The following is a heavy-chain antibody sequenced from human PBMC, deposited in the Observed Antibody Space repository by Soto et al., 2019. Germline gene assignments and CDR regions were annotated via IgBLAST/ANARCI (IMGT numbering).Heavy chain of an antibody. CDR3: ARGRGNGYYYVDY. CDR2: IYNSGST. J-gene: IGHJ4*02. V-gene: IGHV4-31*03. Sequence: QVQLQESGPGLVKPSQTLSLTCSVSGDSISSGGYYWSWIRQHPGKGLEWIGYIYNSGSTYYNPSLKSRVTISVDPSKHQFSLTLGSVTAADTAVYYCARGRGNGYYYVDYWGQGNLVTVSS. D-gene: IGHD3-22*01. CDR1: GDSISSGGYY.